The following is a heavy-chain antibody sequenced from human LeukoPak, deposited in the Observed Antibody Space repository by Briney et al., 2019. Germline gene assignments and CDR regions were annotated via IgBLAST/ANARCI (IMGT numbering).Heavy chain of an antibody. CDR1: GGTFSSYA. Sequence: GSSVKVSCKASGGTFSSYAISWVRQAPGQGLEWMGGIIPIFGTANYAQKFQGRVTITADESTSTAYMELSSLRSEDTAVYYCARQVGSIAAAGYFDYWGQGTQVTVSS. CDR3: ARQVGSIAAAGYFDY. D-gene: IGHD6-13*01. J-gene: IGHJ4*02. CDR2: IIPIFGTA. V-gene: IGHV1-69*01.